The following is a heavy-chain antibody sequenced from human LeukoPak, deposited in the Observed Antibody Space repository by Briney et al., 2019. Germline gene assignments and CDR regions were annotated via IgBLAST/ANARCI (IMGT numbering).Heavy chain of an antibody. V-gene: IGHV3-23*01. J-gene: IGHJ4*02. Sequence: GGSLRLSCAASGFTFSSYAMSWVRQAPGKGLEWVSAISGSGGSTYYADSVKGRFTISRDNSKNTLYLQMNSLRAEDTAVYCCAKDRDIVVVPGAFDYWGQGTLVTVSS. CDR1: GFTFSSYA. CDR3: AKDRDIVVVPGAFDY. D-gene: IGHD2-2*01. CDR2: ISGSGGST.